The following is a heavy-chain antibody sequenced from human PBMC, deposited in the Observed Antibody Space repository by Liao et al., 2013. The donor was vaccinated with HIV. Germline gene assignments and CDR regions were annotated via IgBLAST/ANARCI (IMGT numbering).Heavy chain of an antibody. V-gene: IGHV4-34*01. D-gene: IGHD4-17*01. Sequence: QVQLQQWGAGLLKPSETLSLTCAVYGGSFSGYYWSWIRQPPGKGLEWIGSIYYSGSTYYNPSLKSRVTISVDTSKNQFSLKLSSVTAADTAVYYCARRVGGDYGFWLDPWGQGTLVTVSS. J-gene: IGHJ5*02. CDR3: ARRVGGDYGFWLDP. CDR1: GGSFSGYY. CDR2: IYYSGST.